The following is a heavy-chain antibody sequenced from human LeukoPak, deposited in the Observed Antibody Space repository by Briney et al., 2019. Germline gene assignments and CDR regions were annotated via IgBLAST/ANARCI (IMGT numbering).Heavy chain of an antibody. CDR1: GGSISSYY. CDR2: MYTSGSP. Sequence: SETLSLTCTVSGGSISSYYWSWIRQPAGKGLEWIGRMYTSGSPNYNPSLKSRVTISVDTSKNQFSLKLSSVTAADTAVYYCARGVYIAAAQYGYWGQGTLVTVSS. J-gene: IGHJ4*02. CDR3: ARGVYIAAAQYGY. D-gene: IGHD6-13*01. V-gene: IGHV4-4*07.